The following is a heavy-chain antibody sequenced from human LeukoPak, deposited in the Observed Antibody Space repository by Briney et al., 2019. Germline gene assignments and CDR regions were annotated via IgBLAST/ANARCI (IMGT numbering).Heavy chain of an antibody. V-gene: IGHV4-34*01. CDR1: GGSFSGYY. D-gene: IGHD2-15*01. J-gene: IGHJ3*02. Sequence: SETLSLTCAVYGGSFSGYYWSWIRQPPGKGLEWIGEINHSGSTNYNPSLKSRVTISVDTSKNRFSLKLSSVTAADTAVYYCATIPPRSYCSGGSCYRNAFDIWGQGTMVTVSS. CDR2: INHSGST. CDR3: ATIPPRSYCSGGSCYRNAFDI.